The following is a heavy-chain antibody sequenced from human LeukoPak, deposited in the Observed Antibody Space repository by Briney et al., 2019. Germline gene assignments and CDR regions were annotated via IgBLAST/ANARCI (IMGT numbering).Heavy chain of an antibody. CDR1: GFTVSSNS. CDR3: AKGYGWEASYYYYYMDV. Sequence: GGSLRLSCTVSGFTVSSNSMSWVRQAPGKGLEWVSFIYSDNTHYSDSVKGRFTISRDNSKNTLYLQMNSLRAEDTAVYYCAKGYGWEASYYYYYMDVRGKGTTVTISS. J-gene: IGHJ6*03. CDR2: IYSDNT. D-gene: IGHD1-26*01. V-gene: IGHV3-66*03.